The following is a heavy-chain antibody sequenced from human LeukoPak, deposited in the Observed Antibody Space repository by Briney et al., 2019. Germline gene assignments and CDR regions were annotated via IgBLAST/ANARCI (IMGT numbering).Heavy chain of an antibody. Sequence: GGSLRLSCAASGFTFSSYSMNWVRQAPGEGLEWVSSISSNSGYIYYADSVKGRFTISRDNAKNSLYLQMTSLRAEDTAVYYCARSPVLRFLAPLYGMDVWGQGTTVTVSS. V-gene: IGHV3-21*01. CDR3: ARSPVLRFLAPLYGMDV. CDR2: ISSNSGYI. D-gene: IGHD3-3*01. J-gene: IGHJ6*02. CDR1: GFTFSSYS.